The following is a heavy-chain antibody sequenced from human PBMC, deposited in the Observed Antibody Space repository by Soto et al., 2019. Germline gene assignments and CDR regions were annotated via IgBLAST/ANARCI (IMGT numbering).Heavy chain of an antibody. CDR2: IYWDDDK. J-gene: IGHJ5*02. CDR1: GFSLTTSGVG. D-gene: IGHD4-17*01. Sequence: QITLKESGPTLVKPTQTLTLTCTFSGFSLTTSGVGVGWIRQPPGKALEWLALIYWDDDKRYSPSLKSRPTFTQDXXKNPVVLTMTNMDPADTATYFCAHRTTTVTWWFDPWGQGTLVTVSS. V-gene: IGHV2-5*02. CDR3: AHRTTTVTWWFDP.